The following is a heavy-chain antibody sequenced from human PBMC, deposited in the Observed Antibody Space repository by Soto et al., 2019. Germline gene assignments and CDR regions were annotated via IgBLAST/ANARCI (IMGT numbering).Heavy chain of an antibody. Sequence: QVQLQESGPGLVKPSQTLSLTCTVSAGSIRSGDYYWTWIRQPPGKGLEWIGYIDHSGSAYYNPSLKSRATISIDTSTIQFSLKMTSVTAADTAVYYCAGELGTFYFDHWGQGTLVTVSS. D-gene: IGHD7-27*01. CDR2: IDHSGSA. CDR1: AGSIRSGDYY. J-gene: IGHJ4*02. V-gene: IGHV4-30-4*01. CDR3: AGELGTFYFDH.